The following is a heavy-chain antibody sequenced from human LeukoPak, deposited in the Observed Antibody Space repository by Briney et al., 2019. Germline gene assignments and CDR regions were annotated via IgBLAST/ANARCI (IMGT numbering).Heavy chain of an antibody. CDR1: GYSFISYW. J-gene: IGHJ4*02. Sequence: GESLKISCKGSGYSFISYWIGWVRQMPGKGLEWMGIIYPGDSDTRYSPSFQGQVTISADKSISTAYLQWSSLKASDTAMYYCARQKGAFGELLQDYYFDYWGQGTLVTVSS. D-gene: IGHD3-10*01. CDR3: ARQKGAFGELLQDYYFDY. V-gene: IGHV5-51*01. CDR2: IYPGDSDT.